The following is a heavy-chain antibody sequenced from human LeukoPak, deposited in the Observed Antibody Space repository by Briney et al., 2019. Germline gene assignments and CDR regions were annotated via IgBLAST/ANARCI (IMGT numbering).Heavy chain of an antibody. CDR3: ARHNEYISDWYFDY. CDR1: GGSVSSDIW. V-gene: IGHV4-4*02. J-gene: IGHJ4*02. CDR2: VYHTGST. Sequence: PSETLSLICAVSGGSVSSDIWWSWVRQPPGKGLEWIGEVYHTGSTNYNPSLKSRVTISVDKSKNQFSLKLSSVTAADTAVYYCARHNEYISDWYFDYWGQGTLVTVSS. D-gene: IGHD6-19*01.